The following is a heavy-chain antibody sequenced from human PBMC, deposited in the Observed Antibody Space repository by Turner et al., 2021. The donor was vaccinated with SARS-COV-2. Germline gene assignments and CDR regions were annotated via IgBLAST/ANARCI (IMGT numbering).Heavy chain of an antibody. Sequence: QVQLVQSGAEVKNPGSSVKVACKASGVTFTSYAMTWVLQAPGQGLEWMGGIIPIFGTTNYAQKSKGRVTITADESKSTVYMDRRSLRSEDTAVYYCARVLGFDYYESRGNRGFDPWGQGTLVTVSS. D-gene: IGHD3-22*01. V-gene: IGHV1-69*01. CDR2: IIPIFGTT. CDR1: GVTFTSYA. CDR3: ARVLGFDYYESRGNRGFDP. J-gene: IGHJ5*02.